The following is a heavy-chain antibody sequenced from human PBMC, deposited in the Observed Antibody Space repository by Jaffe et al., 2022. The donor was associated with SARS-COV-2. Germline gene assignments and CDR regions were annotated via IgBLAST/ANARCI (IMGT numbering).Heavy chain of an antibody. J-gene: IGHJ4*02. D-gene: IGHD2-15*01. CDR1: GFTFSSYA. CDR3: ANVLRAPYYFDY. CDR2: ISGSGGST. Sequence: EVQLLESGGGLVQPGGSLRLSCAASGFTFSSYAMSWVRQAPGKGLEWVSAISGSGGSTYYADSVKGRFTISRDNSKNTLYLQMNSLRAEDTAVYYCANVLRAPYYFDYWGQGTLVTVSS. V-gene: IGHV3-23*01.